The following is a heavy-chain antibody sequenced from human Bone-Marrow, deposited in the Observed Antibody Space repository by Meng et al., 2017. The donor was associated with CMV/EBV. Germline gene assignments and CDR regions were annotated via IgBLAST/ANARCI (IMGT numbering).Heavy chain of an antibody. Sequence: GGSLRLSCAASGFTFSSYWMSWVRQAPGKGLEWVSVIYSGGSTYYADSVKGRFTISRDNSKNTLYLQMNSLRAEDTAVYYCARADYGSGYYWGQGTLVTVSS. CDR2: IYSGGST. D-gene: IGHD3-10*01. CDR3: ARADYGSGYY. J-gene: IGHJ4*02. V-gene: IGHV3-66*02. CDR1: GFTFSSYW.